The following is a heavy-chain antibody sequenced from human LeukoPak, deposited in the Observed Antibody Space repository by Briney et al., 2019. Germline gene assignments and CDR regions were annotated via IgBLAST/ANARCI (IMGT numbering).Heavy chain of an antibody. CDR2: VYYDGTS. J-gene: IGHJ4*02. CDR3: VRHISTNTGYFDS. Sequence: SETLSLTCTVSGGSINSHSYYWGWIRQPPGKGLEWIGSVYYDGTSYSNPSLRSRAAVFVDTSRDQFSLDLSFVTAADTALYYCVRHISTNTGYFDSCGQGTLVSVSS. CDR1: GGSINSHSYY. V-gene: IGHV4-39*01. D-gene: IGHD5-24*01.